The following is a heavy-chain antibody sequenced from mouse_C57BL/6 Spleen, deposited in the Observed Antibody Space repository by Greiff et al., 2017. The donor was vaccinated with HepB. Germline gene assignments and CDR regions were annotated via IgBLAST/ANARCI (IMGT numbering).Heavy chain of an antibody. CDR3: ASSPYYRSSHYYYARDY. J-gene: IGHJ4*01. CDR2: INPKNGGT. D-gene: IGHD1-1*01. Sequence: EVQLQQSGPELVKPGASVKISCKASGYTFTDYYMNWVKQSHGKSLEWIGDINPKNGGTSYNQKFKGKATLNVDTSSRTAYMELRSMNYEDSAVYYCASSPYYRSSHYYYARDYWGQGTSVTVSS. CDR1: GYTFTDYY. V-gene: IGHV1-26*01.